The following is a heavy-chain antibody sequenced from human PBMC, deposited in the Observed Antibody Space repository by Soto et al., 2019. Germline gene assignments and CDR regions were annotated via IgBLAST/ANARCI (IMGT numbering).Heavy chain of an antibody. CDR3: ARCRVTMVRGVLDY. V-gene: IGHV4-34*01. CDR2: INHSGST. D-gene: IGHD3-10*01. Sequence: PSETLSLTCAFYVVSFSGYYWSCIRHPPGKWLEWIGEINHSGSTNYNPSLKSRVTISVDTSKNQFSLKLSSVTAADTAVYYCARCRVTMVRGVLDYWGQGTLVTVS. CDR1: VVSFSGYY. J-gene: IGHJ4*02.